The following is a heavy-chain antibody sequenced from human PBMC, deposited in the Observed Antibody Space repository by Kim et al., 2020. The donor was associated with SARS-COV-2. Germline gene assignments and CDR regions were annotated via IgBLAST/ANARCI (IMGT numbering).Heavy chain of an antibody. J-gene: IGHJ6*02. Sequence: GGSLRLSCAASGFTVSSNYMSWVRQAPGKGLEWVSVIYSGGSTYYADSVKGRFTISRDNSKNTLYLQMNSLRAEDTAVYYCVRERGALHYYYGMDVWGQGTPVTVSS. D-gene: IGHD3-10*01. CDR2: IYSGGST. CDR1: GFTVSSNY. CDR3: VRERGALHYYYGMDV. V-gene: IGHV3-53*01.